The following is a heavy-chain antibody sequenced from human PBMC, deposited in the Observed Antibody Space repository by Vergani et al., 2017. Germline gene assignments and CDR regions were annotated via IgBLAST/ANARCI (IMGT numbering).Heavy chain of an antibody. Sequence: DVQLVESGGDLVQPGGSLRLSCAASGFTFSSYSMNWVRQAPGKGLEWISYISTTSDTIYYADSVRGRFTISRDNAKKSLYLQMNSLRGEDTAVYYCARGNSLGSYWGQGTLVTVSS. V-gene: IGHV3-48*04. CDR3: ARGNSLGSY. CDR2: ISTTSDTI. CDR1: GFTFSSYS. J-gene: IGHJ4*02. D-gene: IGHD1-7*01.